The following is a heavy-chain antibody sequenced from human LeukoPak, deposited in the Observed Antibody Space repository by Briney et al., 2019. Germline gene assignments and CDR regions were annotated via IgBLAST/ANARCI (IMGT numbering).Heavy chain of an antibody. CDR2: MYYSGST. Sequence: PSETLSLTCTVSGGSISSYYWSWIRQPPGKGLEWIGYMYYSGSTNYNPSLKSRVTISVDMSKNQVSLKLSSVTAADTAVYYCARQTGSGLFILPGGQGTLVTVSS. CDR1: GGSISSYY. V-gene: IGHV4-59*01. CDR3: ARQTGSGLFILP. J-gene: IGHJ4*02. D-gene: IGHD3/OR15-3a*01.